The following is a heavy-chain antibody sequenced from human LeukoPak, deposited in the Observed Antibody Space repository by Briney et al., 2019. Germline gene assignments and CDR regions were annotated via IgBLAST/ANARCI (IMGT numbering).Heavy chain of an antibody. J-gene: IGHJ4*02. D-gene: IGHD6-13*01. Sequence: SETLSLTCAVSGGSISSGGYSWSWIRQPPGKGLEWIGYIYHSGSTYYNPSLKSRVTISVDTSKNQFSLKLSSVTAADTAVYYCATHSSNFDYWGQGTLVTVSS. V-gene: IGHV4-30-2*02. CDR3: ATHSSNFDY. CDR2: IYHSGST. CDR1: GGSISSGGYS.